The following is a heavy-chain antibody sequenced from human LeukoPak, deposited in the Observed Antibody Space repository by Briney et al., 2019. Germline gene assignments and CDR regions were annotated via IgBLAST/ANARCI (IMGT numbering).Heavy chain of an antibody. CDR2: ISGSGGST. CDR3: AKAAAMRGTMRGLDY. CDR1: GFTFSSYA. D-gene: IGHD5-18*01. J-gene: IGHJ4*02. Sequence: GGSLRLSCAASGFTFSSYAMSWVRQAPGKGLEWVSAISGSGGSTYYADSVKGRFTISRDNSKNTLYLQTNSLRAEDTAVYYCAKAAAMRGTMRGLDYWGRGTLVTVSS. V-gene: IGHV3-23*01.